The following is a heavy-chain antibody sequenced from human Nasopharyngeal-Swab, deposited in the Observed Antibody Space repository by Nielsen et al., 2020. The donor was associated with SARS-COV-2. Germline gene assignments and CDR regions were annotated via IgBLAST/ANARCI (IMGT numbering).Heavy chain of an antibody. Sequence: GGSLRFSCVASGFSFRSYWMTWVRQAPGKGLEWVANIKGDGSDEKYADSVKGRFTISRDNARDSLFLQMHSLSVEDTAVYFCARLHSTATTESWGQGTRVTVSS. CDR2: IKGDGSDE. V-gene: IGHV3-7*01. CDR3: ARLHSTATTES. D-gene: IGHD1-26*01. CDR1: GFSFRSYW. J-gene: IGHJ5*02.